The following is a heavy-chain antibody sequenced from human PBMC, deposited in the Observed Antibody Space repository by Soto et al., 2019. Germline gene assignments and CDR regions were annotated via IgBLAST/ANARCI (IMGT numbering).Heavy chain of an antibody. CDR1: GFSLSTSGVG. CDR3: AHIENGELLGLSYYYGMDV. J-gene: IGHJ6*02. D-gene: IGHD3-10*01. CDR2: IYWDDDK. Sequence: QITLKESGPTLVKPTQTLTLTCTFSGFSLSTSGVGVGWIRQPPGKALEWLALIYWDDDKRYSPSLKSRLTITKDTSKNQVVLTMTNMDPVDIATYYCAHIENGELLGLSYYYGMDVWGQGTTVTVSS. V-gene: IGHV2-5*02.